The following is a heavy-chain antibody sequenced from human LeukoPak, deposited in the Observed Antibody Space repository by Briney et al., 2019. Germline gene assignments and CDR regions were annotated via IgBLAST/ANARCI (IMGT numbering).Heavy chain of an antibody. CDR3: ARGFRTGDMTTFAH. Sequence: ASVKVSCKASGYTFTGYYIHWVRQAPGQGLKWMGWIYSNNGGTDYAQKFQGRVTMTRDTSISTAYMEVSRVRSDDTAVYYCARGFRTGDMTTFAHWGQGTLVTVSS. CDR2: IYSNNGGT. CDR1: GYTFTGYY. V-gene: IGHV1-2*02. J-gene: IGHJ4*02. D-gene: IGHD2-15*01.